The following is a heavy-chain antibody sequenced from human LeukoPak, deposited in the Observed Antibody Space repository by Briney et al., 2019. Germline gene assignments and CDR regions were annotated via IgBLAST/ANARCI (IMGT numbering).Heavy chain of an antibody. J-gene: IGHJ1*01. CDR1: GFTFSSHG. V-gene: IGHV3-33*08. D-gene: IGHD3-22*01. Sequence: PGGSLRLSCATSGFTFSSHGMHWVRQAPGKGLEWVAVIWYDGSNKYYADSVKGRFTISRDNSKNTLYLQMNSLRAEDTAVYYCARGDYYDSSGYSQYFQHWGQGTLDTVSS. CDR2: IWYDGSNK. CDR3: ARGDYYDSSGYSQYFQH.